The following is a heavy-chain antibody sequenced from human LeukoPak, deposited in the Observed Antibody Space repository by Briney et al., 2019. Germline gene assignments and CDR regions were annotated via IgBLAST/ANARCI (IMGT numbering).Heavy chain of an antibody. CDR3: ALSLVEGSGWLFDC. D-gene: IGHD6-19*01. V-gene: IGHV3-23*01. CDR2: ISGSGGST. Sequence: AGGSLRLSCAASGFTFSSYAMSWVRQAPGKGLEWVSAISGSGGSTYYADSVKGRFTISRDNSKNTLYLQMNSLRAEDTAVYYCALSLVEGSGWLFDCWGQGTLVTVSS. CDR1: GFTFSSYA. J-gene: IGHJ4*02.